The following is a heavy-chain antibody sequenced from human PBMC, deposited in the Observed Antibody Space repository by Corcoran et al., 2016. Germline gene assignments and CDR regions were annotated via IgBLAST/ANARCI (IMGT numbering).Heavy chain of an antibody. Sequence: EVQLVQSGAAVKTPGESLRISCKGSGYSFTSYWISWVRQMPGKGLEWMGRIDPSDSYTNYSPSFQGHVTISADKSISTAYLQWSSLKASDTAMYYCATPSAEQQLGPGYYYGMDVWGQGTTVTVSS. CDR2: IDPSDSYT. CDR3: ATPSAEQQLGPGYYYGMDV. J-gene: IGHJ6*02. V-gene: IGHV5-10-1*03. CDR1: GYSFTSYW. D-gene: IGHD6-13*01.